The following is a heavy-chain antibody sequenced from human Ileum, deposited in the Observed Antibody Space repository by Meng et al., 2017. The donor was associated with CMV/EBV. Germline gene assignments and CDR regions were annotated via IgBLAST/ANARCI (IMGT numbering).Heavy chain of an antibody. CDR2: IYSNGNN. J-gene: IGHJ4*02. CDR1: GYFISSYY. V-gene: IGHV4-59*10. D-gene: IGHD1-1*01. CDR3: ASGSPQLGYV. Sequence: QVTLQSWGVGLLMPSEHPSRECGFVGYFISSYYWSWIRQPAGKGLEWIGRIYSNGNNNYNPSLESRVTMSVDTSTNHFSLKLNSVTAADTAVYYCASGSPQLGYVWGQGTLVTVSS.